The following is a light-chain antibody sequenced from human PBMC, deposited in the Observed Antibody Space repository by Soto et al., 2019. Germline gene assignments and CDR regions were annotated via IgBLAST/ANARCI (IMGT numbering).Light chain of an antibody. CDR1: NRDIGVSKY. CDR2: EVS. CDR3: SSCPGKTTLL. Sequence: QSVLAQPASVSGSPGQSITISCTGTNRDIGVSKYVSWYQQHPGKAPKLIIFEVSDRPSGVSNRFSGSKSGNTAYLTISWLQADDEADYYCSSCPGKTTLLFGGGTKLTVL. V-gene: IGLV2-14*01. J-gene: IGLJ2*01.